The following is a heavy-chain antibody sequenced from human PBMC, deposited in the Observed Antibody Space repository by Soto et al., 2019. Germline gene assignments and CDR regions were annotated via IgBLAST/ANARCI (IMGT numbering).Heavy chain of an antibody. V-gene: IGHV3-30-3*01. CDR1: GFTFSSYA. Sequence: GGSLRLSCAASGFTFSSYAMHWVRQAPGKGLEWVAVISYDGSNKYYADSVKGRFTISRDNSKNTLYLQMSSLRAEDTAVYYCARDRIVVVPAAMARWFDPWGQGTLVTVSS. CDR3: ARDRIVVVPAAMARWFDP. J-gene: IGHJ5*02. CDR2: ISYDGSNK. D-gene: IGHD2-2*01.